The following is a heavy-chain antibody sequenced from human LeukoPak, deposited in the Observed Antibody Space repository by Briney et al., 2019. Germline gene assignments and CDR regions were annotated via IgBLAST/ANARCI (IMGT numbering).Heavy chain of an antibody. CDR1: GGSISNSY. D-gene: IGHD1-1*01. J-gene: IGHJ4*02. CDR2: IYYSGIT. Sequence: SETLSLNCTVSGGSISNSYWSWLRQPPGKGLEWIGYIYYSGITNYNPSLKGRVTISVDTPKNQFSLKRSAVTAADTAVYYCARLRDLYNIFDYWGQGTLVTVSS. V-gene: IGHV4-59*12. CDR3: ARLRDLYNIFDY.